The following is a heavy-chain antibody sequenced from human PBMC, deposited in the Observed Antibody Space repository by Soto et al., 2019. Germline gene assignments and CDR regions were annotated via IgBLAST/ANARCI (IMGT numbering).Heavy chain of an antibody. CDR2: ISHDGSNK. Sequence: QVNLVESGGGVVQPGRSLRLSCAASGFTFSDYGMHWVRQAPGKGLEWVAAISHDGSNKFYGESVKGRFTISRDNSKNTLIQQTDSLRDEDTAVYFCAKEARSRAVTATRVYGMDVWGQGTTVAVSS. CDR3: AKEARSRAVTATRVYGMDV. CDR1: GFTFSDYG. V-gene: IGHV3-30*18. D-gene: IGHD4-17*01. J-gene: IGHJ6*02.